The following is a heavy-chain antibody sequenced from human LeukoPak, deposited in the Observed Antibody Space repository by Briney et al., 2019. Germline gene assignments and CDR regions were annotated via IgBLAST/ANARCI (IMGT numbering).Heavy chain of an antibody. Sequence: GGSLKLSCEASGFSFDTYAYHWVRQAPGKGLEWVAVISFDGSLQYYTDSVKGRFTISRDISTNTLYLQMNSLRPEDTAVCYCARGHLRIAALIDYWGQGTLVSVSS. CDR1: GFSFDTYA. J-gene: IGHJ4*02. D-gene: IGHD6-6*01. CDR2: ISFDGSLQ. V-gene: IGHV3-30*04. CDR3: ARGHLRIAALIDY.